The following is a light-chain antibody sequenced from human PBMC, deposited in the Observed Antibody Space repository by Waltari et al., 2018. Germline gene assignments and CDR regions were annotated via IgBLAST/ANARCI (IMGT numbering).Light chain of an antibody. CDR1: RSDVGSFNL. CDR2: EGS. V-gene: IGLV2-23*01. CDR3: CSYAGSSTYV. Sequence: QSALTQPASVSGSPGQSIPIPCTGTRSDVGSFNLFSWYQQHPGKAPKLMFYEGSKRPSGVSNRFSGSKSGNTASLTISGLQAEDEADYYCCSYAGSSTYVFGTGTKVTVL. J-gene: IGLJ1*01.